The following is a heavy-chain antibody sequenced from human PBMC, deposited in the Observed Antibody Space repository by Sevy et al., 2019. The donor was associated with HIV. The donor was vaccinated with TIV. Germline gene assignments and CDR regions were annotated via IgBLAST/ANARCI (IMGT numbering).Heavy chain of an antibody. CDR1: GGSISSGGYS. CDR3: ARALQYYYDKTLRVRGWFDP. D-gene: IGHD3-22*01. J-gene: IGHJ5*02. V-gene: IGHV4-30-2*01. CDR2: IYHSGST. Sequence: SETLSLTCAVSGGSISSGGYSWSWIRQPPGKGLEWIGYIYHSGSTYYNPSLKSRVTISVDRSKYQFSLKLSSVTAADTAVYYCARALQYYYDKTLRVRGWFDPWGQGTLVTVSS.